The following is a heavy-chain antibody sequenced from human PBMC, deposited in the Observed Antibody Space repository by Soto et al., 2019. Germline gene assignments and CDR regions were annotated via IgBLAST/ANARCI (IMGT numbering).Heavy chain of an antibody. Sequence: QVQLVQSGAEVKKPGASVKVSCKASGYTFTSYDINWVRQATGQGLEWMGWMNPNSGNTGYAQKFQGRVTMTRNTSISTAYMELSSLRSEDTAVYYCARDGYSSSWTNYYGMDVWGHVTTVTVAS. CDR3: ARDGYSSSWTNYYGMDV. CDR1: GYTFTSYD. CDR2: MNPNSGNT. D-gene: IGHD6-13*01. J-gene: IGHJ6*02. V-gene: IGHV1-8*01.